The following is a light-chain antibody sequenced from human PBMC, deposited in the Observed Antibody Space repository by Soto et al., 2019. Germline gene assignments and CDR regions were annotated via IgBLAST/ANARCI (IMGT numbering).Light chain of an antibody. CDR3: QQYNNRPPIT. CDR1: ESVRSY. Sequence: EVVMTQSPATLSVSPGERATLSCRASESVRSYLAWYQQKPGQAPRLLIYGASTRATGIPARFSGSGSGTEFTLTISSLQSEDFAIYYCQQYNNRPPITFGQGTRLEIK. CDR2: GAS. V-gene: IGKV3-15*01. J-gene: IGKJ5*01.